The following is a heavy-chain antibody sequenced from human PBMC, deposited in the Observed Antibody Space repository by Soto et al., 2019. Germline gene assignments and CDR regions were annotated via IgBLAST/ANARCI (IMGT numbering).Heavy chain of an antibody. CDR1: GGSFSGYY. D-gene: IGHD6-6*01. J-gene: IGHJ4*02. Sequence: ETLSLTCAVYGGSFSGYYWSWIRQPPGKGLEWIGEINHSGSTNYNPSLKSRVTISVDTSKNQFSLKLSSVTAADPAVYYCARDSKKRYSSSPPLYYWGQGTLVTVSS. CDR3: ARDSKKRYSSSPPLYY. CDR2: INHSGST. V-gene: IGHV4-34*01.